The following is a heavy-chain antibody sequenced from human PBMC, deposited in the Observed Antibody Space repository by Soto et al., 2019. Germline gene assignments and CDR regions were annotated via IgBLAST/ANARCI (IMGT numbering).Heavy chain of an antibody. CDR3: AHLTRGGFYFDY. V-gene: IGHV2-5*02. CDR1: GFSLRNSGVG. Sequence: QITLKEAGPTLVKPTQTLTLTCTFSGFSLRNSGVGERWIRQPPGKALEWLALIYWDDDKRYSPSLKSRLTIIKNTAKSQAVLTMTNMDPVDTATYYCAHLTRGGFYFDYWGQGTLGTVSS. J-gene: IGHJ4*02. CDR2: IYWDDDK. D-gene: IGHD3-10*01.